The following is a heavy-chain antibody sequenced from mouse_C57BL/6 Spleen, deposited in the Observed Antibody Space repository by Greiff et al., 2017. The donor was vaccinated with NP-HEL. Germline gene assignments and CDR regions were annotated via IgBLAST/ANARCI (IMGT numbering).Heavy chain of an antibody. CDR3: ARGGYDYSAWFAY. CDR2: IYPGSGST. CDR1: GYTFTSYW. V-gene: IGHV1-55*01. Sequence: QVQLQQPGAELVKPGASVKMSCKASGYTFTSYWITWVKQRPGQGLEWIGDIYPGSGSTNYNEKFKSKATLTVDTSSSTAYMQLSSLTSEDSAVDYCARGGYDYSAWFAYWGQGTLVTVSA. D-gene: IGHD2-4*01. J-gene: IGHJ3*01.